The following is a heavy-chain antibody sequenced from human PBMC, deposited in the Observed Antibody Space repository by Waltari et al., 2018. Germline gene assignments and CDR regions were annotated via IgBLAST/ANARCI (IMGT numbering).Heavy chain of an antibody. CDR3: ARVYGGNSGVYYYFDY. CDR1: GFTGSSTY. J-gene: IGHJ4*02. V-gene: IGHV3-53*02. D-gene: IGHD2-21*02. Sequence: EVQLVETGGGLIQPGGSLRLSCAASGFTGSSTYMSWVRQAPGKGLEWVSVIYSGGSTYYADSVKGRFTISRDNSKNTLYLQMNSLRAEDTAVYYCARVYGGNSGVYYYFDYWGQGTLVTVSS. CDR2: IYSGGST.